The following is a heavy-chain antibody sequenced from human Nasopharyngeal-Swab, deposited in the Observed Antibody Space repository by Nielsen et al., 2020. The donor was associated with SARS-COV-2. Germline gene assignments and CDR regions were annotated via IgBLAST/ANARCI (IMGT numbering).Heavy chain of an antibody. Sequence: WIRQPPGKGLEWIGYIYYSGSTNYNPSLKSRVTISVDTSKNQFSLKLSSVTAADTAVYYCVRGGAEYYDFWSGYYVFDYWGQGTPVTVSS. J-gene: IGHJ4*02. D-gene: IGHD3-3*01. CDR3: VRGGAEYYDFWSGYYVFDY. V-gene: IGHV4-59*01. CDR2: IYYSGST.